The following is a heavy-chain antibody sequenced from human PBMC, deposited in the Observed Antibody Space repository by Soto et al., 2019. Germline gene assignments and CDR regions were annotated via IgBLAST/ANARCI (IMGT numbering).Heavy chain of an antibody. D-gene: IGHD1-26*01. J-gene: IGHJ5*02. Sequence: SETLSLTCTVSGGSISSGGYYWSWIRQHPWKGLEWIGYIYYSGSTYYNPSLKSRVTISVDTSKNQFSLKLSSVTAADTAVYYCARDHGGSYSVNWFDPWGQGTLVTVSS. CDR3: ARDHGGSYSVNWFDP. CDR1: GGSISSGGYY. CDR2: IYYSGST. V-gene: IGHV4-31*03.